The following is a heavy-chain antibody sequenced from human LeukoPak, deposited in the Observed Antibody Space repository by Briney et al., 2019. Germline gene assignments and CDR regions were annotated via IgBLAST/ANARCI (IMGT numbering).Heavy chain of an antibody. D-gene: IGHD3-10*01. CDR2: ISYDGSNK. V-gene: IGHV3-30*18. CDR3: AKGHYYGSGSYSY. Sequence: GRSLRLSCAASGFTFSSYGMHWVRQAPGKGLEWVAVISYDGSNKYYADSVKGRFTISRDNSKNTLYLQMNSLRAEDTAVYYCAKGHYYGSGSYSYWGQGTLVTVSS. J-gene: IGHJ4*02. CDR1: GFTFSSYG.